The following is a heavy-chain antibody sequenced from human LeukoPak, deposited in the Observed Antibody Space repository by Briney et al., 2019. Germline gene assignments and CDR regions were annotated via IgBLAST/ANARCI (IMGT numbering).Heavy chain of an antibody. D-gene: IGHD6-13*01. J-gene: IGHJ3*02. CDR3: ARRIAAAGTSAFDI. Sequence: GASVKVSCKASGYTLTGYYMHWVRQAPGQGLEWMGWINPNSGGTNYAQKFQGRVTMTRNTSISTAYMELSSLRSEDTAVYYCARRIAAAGTSAFDIWGQGTMVTVSS. CDR2: INPNSGGT. V-gene: IGHV1-2*02. CDR1: GYTLTGYY.